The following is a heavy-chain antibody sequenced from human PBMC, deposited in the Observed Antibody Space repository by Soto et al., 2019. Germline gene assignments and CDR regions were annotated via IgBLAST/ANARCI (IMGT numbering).Heavy chain of an antibody. D-gene: IGHD3-3*01. Sequence: QVQVVESGGGVVQPGRSLRLSCAASGFTFSSFGMNWVRQAPGKGLEWVSLIWYDGSKKSYGDSVKGRFTISRDNSRNTVYWPMNSLRADDTAVDYCARDASYYSLWSGYYPSRNGMDVWGQGTTVTVSS. CDR1: GFTFSSFG. CDR2: IWYDGSKK. J-gene: IGHJ6*02. CDR3: ARDASYYSLWSGYYPSRNGMDV. V-gene: IGHV3-33*01.